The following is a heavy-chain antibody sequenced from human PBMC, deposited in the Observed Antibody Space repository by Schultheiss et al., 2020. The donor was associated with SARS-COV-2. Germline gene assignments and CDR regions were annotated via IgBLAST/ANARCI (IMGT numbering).Heavy chain of an antibody. Sequence: GGSLRLSCAASGFTFSSYAMSWVRQAPGKGLEWVSAISGSGGSTYYADSVKGRFTISRDNSKNTLYLQMNSLRAGDTAVYYCARGYGLNFDYWGQGTLVTVSS. CDR2: ISGSGGST. V-gene: IGHV3-23*01. CDR1: GFTFSSYA. CDR3: ARGYGLNFDY. D-gene: IGHD5-18*01. J-gene: IGHJ4*02.